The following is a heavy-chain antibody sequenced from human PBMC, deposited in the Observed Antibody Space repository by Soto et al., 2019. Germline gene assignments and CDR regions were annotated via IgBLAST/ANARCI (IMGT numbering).Heavy chain of an antibody. V-gene: IGHV3-23*01. Sequence: GSLRLSCAASGFTFSSYAMSWVRQAPGKGLEWVSAISGSGGSTYYADSVKGRFTLSRDNSKNTLSLQMISLRPEDTGVYYCAKDLDVVMVLSATRGLDVWGQGTTVTVSS. J-gene: IGHJ6*02. CDR2: ISGSGGST. D-gene: IGHD2-15*01. CDR3: AKDLDVVMVLSATRGLDV. CDR1: GFTFSSYA.